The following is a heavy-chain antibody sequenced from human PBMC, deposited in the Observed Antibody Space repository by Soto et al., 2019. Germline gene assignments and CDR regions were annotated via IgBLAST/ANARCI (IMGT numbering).Heavy chain of an antibody. Sequence: QVQLQESGPGLVKPSETLSLTCTVSGGSISSYYWSWIRQPPGKGLEWIGYIFYSGSTNYNPSLKSRVTISVDTSKNQFSLKLSSVTAAATAVYYCARRYSSSLDFWGQGTLVTVSS. D-gene: IGHD6-13*01. J-gene: IGHJ4*02. CDR1: GGSISSYY. CDR3: ARRYSSSLDF. CDR2: IFYSGST. V-gene: IGHV4-59*08.